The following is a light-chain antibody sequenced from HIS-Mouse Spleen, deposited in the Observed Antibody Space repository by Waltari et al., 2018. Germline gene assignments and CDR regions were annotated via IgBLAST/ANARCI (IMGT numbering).Light chain of an antibody. Sequence: QSALTQPASVSGSPGQSTTISCTGTSSDVGSYNLVSWYQPHPGKAPKPMIYEGSKRPSGVSNRFSGSKSGNTASLTISGLQAEDEADYYCCSYAGSSTFAVFGGGTKLTVL. CDR1: SSDVGSYNL. CDR3: CSYAGSSTFAV. V-gene: IGLV2-23*03. J-gene: IGLJ2*01. CDR2: EGS.